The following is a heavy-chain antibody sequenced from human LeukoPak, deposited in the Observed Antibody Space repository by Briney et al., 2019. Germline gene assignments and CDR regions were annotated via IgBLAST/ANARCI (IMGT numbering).Heavy chain of an antibody. CDR1: GGSIAGYY. J-gene: IGHJ2*01. Sequence: PSETLSLTCTVSGGSIAGYYWSWIRQPPGKGLEWIGYIYYSGSTNYNPSLKSRVTISVDTSKNQFSLKLGSVTAADTAVYYCAKYGDSWYFDLWGRGTLVTVSS. CDR3: AKYGDSWYFDL. D-gene: IGHD4-17*01. CDR2: IYYSGST. V-gene: IGHV4-59*08.